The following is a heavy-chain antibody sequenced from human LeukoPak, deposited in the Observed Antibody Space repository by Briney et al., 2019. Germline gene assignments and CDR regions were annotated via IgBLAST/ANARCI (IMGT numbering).Heavy chain of an antibody. V-gene: IGHV1-69*02. CDR3: ARLLYSGYDWGGNWFDP. Sequence: ASVKVSCKASGGTFSSYTISWVRQAPGQGLEWMGRIIPILGIANYAQKFQGRVTITADKSTSTAYMELSSLRSEDTAVYYCARLLYSGYDWGGNWFDPWGQGTLVTVSS. CDR1: GGTFSSYT. J-gene: IGHJ5*02. D-gene: IGHD5-12*01. CDR2: IIPILGIA.